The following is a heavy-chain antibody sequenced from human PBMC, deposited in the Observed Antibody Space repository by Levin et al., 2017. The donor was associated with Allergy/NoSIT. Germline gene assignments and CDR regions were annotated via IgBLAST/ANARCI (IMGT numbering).Heavy chain of an antibody. CDR3: TRHYDYGDYL. J-gene: IGHJ5*02. CDR2: IRSKANSYAT. Sequence: GESLKISCAASGFTFSGSAMHWVRQASGKGLEWVGRIRSKANSYATAYAASVKGRFTISRDDSKNTAYLQMNSLKTEDTAVYYCTRHYDYGDYLWGQGTLVTVSS. D-gene: IGHD4-17*01. CDR1: GFTFSGSA. V-gene: IGHV3-73*01.